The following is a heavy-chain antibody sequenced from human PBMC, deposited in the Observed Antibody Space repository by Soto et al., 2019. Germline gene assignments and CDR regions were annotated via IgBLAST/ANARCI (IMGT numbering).Heavy chain of an antibody. V-gene: IGHV4-59*01. J-gene: IGHJ5*02. CDR2: IYYSGST. CDR3: ASSIEAADRLWFDP. D-gene: IGHD6-13*01. Sequence: SETLSLTCTVSGGSISSYYWSWIRQPPGKGLEWIGYIYYSGSTNYNPSLKSRVTISVDTSKNQFSLKLSSVTAADTAVYYCASSIEAADRLWFDPWGQGTLVTVSS. CDR1: GGSISSYY.